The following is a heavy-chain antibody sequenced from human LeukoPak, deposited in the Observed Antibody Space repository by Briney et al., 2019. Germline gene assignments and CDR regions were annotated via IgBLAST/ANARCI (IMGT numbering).Heavy chain of an antibody. J-gene: IGHJ5*02. CDR1: GGSINSYY. CDR3: AKHMGPYYHDPFDP. V-gene: IGHV4-59*08. Sequence: SETLSLTCTVSGGSINSYYWSWIRQPPGKGLEWIGYIYSSGTTSYNPSLRSRVTISRDTSKNQFSLKLTSVTAADTAVYYCAKHMGPYYHDPFDPWGQGTLLTVSS. D-gene: IGHD3-22*01. CDR2: IYSSGTT.